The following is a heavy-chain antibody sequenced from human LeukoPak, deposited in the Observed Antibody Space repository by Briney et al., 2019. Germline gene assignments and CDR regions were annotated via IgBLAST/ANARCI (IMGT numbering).Heavy chain of an antibody. V-gene: IGHV3-23*01. Sequence: PGGSLRLSRAASGFTFSNYAMSWVRQAPGKGLEWLSSITGGGDFTYHADSVKGRFSISRDNSKNTLYLQMNSLRAEDTAVYYCARDPYNSGSSYFDYWGQGTLVTVSS. D-gene: IGHD3-10*01. CDR3: ARDPYNSGSSYFDY. CDR2: ITGGGDFT. J-gene: IGHJ4*02. CDR1: GFTFSNYA.